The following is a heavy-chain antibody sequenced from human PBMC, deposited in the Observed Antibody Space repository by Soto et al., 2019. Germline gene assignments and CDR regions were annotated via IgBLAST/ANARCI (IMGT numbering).Heavy chain of an antibody. V-gene: IGHV1-2*02. CDR2: INPNSGGT. J-gene: IGHJ4*02. CDR3: ASRPVVTATSNDY. Sequence: ASVKVSCKASGYTFTVYYMHCVGQAPGQWLDWMGWINPNSGGTNYAQKFQGRVTMTRDTSISTAYMELSRLRSDDTAVYYCASRPVVTATSNDYWGQGTLVTSPQ. D-gene: IGHD2-21*02. CDR1: GYTFTVYY.